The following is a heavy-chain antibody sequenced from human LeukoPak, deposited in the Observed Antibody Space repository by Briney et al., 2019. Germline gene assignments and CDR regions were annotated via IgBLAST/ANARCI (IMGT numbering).Heavy chain of an antibody. J-gene: IGHJ4*02. CDR3: AKPRTTILTRNIDY. Sequence: GGSLRLSCAASGFTFSSYGMHWVRQAPGKGLEWVAVISYDGSNEYYADSVKGRFTISRDNSKNTLYLQMNSLRAEDTAVYYCAKPRTTILTRNIDYWGQGTLVTVSS. CDR1: GFTFSSYG. D-gene: IGHD5-24*01. CDR2: ISYDGSNE. V-gene: IGHV3-30*18.